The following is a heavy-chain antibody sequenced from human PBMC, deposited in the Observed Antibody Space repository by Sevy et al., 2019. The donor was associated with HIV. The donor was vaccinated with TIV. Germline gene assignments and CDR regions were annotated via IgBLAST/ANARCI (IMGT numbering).Heavy chain of an antibody. D-gene: IGHD5-18*01. CDR1: GXXFSSYD. Sequence: GGSLRLSCAASGXXFSSYDMHWVRQATGKGLEWVSTIGSAGDTYYPGSVKGRFTISRENAKNSLYLQMNSLRAGDTAVYYCARAYSYGPKDVWGQGTTVTVSS. J-gene: IGHJ6*02. CDR2: IGSAGDT. CDR3: ARAYSYGPKDV. V-gene: IGHV3-13*01.